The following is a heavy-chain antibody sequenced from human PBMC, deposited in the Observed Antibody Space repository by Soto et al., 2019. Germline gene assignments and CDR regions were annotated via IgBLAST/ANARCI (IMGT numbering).Heavy chain of an antibody. CDR2: ISSGSSNI. J-gene: IGHJ4*02. D-gene: IGHD2-15*01. V-gene: IGHV3-21*01. Sequence: EVQLVESGGGLVKPGGSLTLSCAASGFAFRSYNMNWVRQDPGKGLEWVASISSGSSNIYYADSVKGRFTISRDNAKNALFLQMDSLRAEASAVYYCASATVVAATFDFWGQGTLVTVSS. CDR3: ASATVVAATFDF. CDR1: GFAFRSYN.